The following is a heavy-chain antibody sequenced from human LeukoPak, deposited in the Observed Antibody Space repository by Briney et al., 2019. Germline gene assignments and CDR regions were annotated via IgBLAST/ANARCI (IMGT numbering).Heavy chain of an antibody. D-gene: IGHD3-22*01. CDR2: ISWDGGST. Sequence: GGSLRLSCAASGFTFDDYTMHWVRQAPGKGLEWVSLISWDGGSTYYADSVKGRFTISRDNSENSLYLQMNSLRTEDTALYYCAKEGNYYDSSGYPLRGAFDIWGQGTMVTVSS. CDR1: GFTFDDYT. CDR3: AKEGNYYDSSGYPLRGAFDI. V-gene: IGHV3-43*01. J-gene: IGHJ3*02.